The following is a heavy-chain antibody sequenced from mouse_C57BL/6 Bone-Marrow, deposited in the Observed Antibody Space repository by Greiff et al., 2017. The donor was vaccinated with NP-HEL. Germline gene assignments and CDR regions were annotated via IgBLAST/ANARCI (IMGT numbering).Heavy chain of an antibody. J-gene: IGHJ3*01. V-gene: IGHV1-82*01. Sequence: QVQLQQSGPELVKPGASVKVSCKASGYAFSSSWMNWVKQRPGKGLEWIGRIYPGDGDNNSNGKFKGKATLTADESSSTAYMQLSSLTSEDSAVYFCARCGGFSFAYWGQGTLVTVSA. CDR3: ARCGGFSFAY. CDR1: GYAFSSSW. CDR2: IYPGDGDN.